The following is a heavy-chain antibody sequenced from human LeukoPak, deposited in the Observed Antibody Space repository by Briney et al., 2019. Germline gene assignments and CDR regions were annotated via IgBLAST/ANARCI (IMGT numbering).Heavy chain of an antibody. V-gene: IGHV4-39*07. Sequence: PSENLSLTCNVSGDSIGRSTYYWGWVRQTPEKGLEWIGSIFYNGRTYYTPSLQSRVIMSLDTSKSQFSLRLTSVTAADTAVYYCARQVAVVEPTDPNWFDSWGQGTLVTVSS. CDR2: IFYNGRT. J-gene: IGHJ5*01. CDR1: GDSIGRSTYY. CDR3: ARQVAVVEPTDPNWFDS. D-gene: IGHD2-21*01.